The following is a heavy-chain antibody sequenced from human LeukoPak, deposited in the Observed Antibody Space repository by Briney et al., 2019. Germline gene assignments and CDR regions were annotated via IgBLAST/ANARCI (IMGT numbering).Heavy chain of an antibody. V-gene: IGHV5-51*01. CDR3: ARQWGRGSGSYLGY. Sequence: GESLKISCKGSGYGFTSYWIAWVRQMPGKGLEWMGVIYPGDSDTTYSPSFQGQVTISADKSISNAYLQWSSLRASDTAMYYCARQWGRGSGSYLGYWGQGTLVTVSS. D-gene: IGHD3-10*01. J-gene: IGHJ4*02. CDR1: GYGFTSYW. CDR2: IYPGDSDT.